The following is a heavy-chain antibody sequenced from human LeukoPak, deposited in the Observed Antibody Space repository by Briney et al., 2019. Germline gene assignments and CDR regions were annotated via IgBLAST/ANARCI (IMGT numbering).Heavy chain of an antibody. D-gene: IGHD3-22*01. Sequence: PGGSLRLSCVASGFTFSSYSMNWVRQAPGKGLEWVSAISGSGGSTYYADSVKGRFTISRDNSKNTLYLQMNSLRAEDTAVYYCVVSEIVVVTGRAFDIWGQGTMVTVSS. CDR3: VVSEIVVVTGRAFDI. J-gene: IGHJ3*02. V-gene: IGHV3-23*01. CDR2: ISGSGGST. CDR1: GFTFSSYS.